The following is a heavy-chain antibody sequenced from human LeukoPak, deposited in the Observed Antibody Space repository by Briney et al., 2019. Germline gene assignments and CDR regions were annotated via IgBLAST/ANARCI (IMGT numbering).Heavy chain of an antibody. CDR1: GYSFTRYW. CDR2: IWPGDSDT. D-gene: IGHD4-23*01. CDR3: ARRGGGNSDWFDP. Sequence: GESLKISCKGSGYSFTRYWIGWVRQTPGKGLEWMGIIWPGDSDTRYSPSFQGQVTISADKSISTAYLQRSSLKASDTAMYYCARRGGGNSDWFDPWGQGTLVTISS. V-gene: IGHV5-51*01. J-gene: IGHJ5*02.